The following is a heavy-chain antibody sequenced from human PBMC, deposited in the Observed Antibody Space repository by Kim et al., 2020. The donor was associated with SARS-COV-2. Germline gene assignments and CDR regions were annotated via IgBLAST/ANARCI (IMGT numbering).Heavy chain of an antibody. Sequence: SETLSLTCAVYSESFSAYYWGWIRQAPGKGLEWIGEIERSGGTNHNPSLKSRVTMSVDTFRKQISLQLTSVTAADTAVYYCARILGSWSTFYILYYYYGIDVWGQGTTVTVSS. CDR1: SESFSAYY. CDR2: IERSGGT. V-gene: IGHV4-34*01. J-gene: IGHJ6*02. D-gene: IGHD2-8*01. CDR3: ARILGSWSTFYILYYYYGIDV.